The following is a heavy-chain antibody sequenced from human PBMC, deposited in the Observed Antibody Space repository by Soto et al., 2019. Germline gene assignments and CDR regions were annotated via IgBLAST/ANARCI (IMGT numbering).Heavy chain of an antibody. V-gene: IGHV3-33*01. CDR1: GFTFSSYG. J-gene: IGHJ4*02. CDR3: SRPDIVLGYFDY. CDR2: IWYDGSKN. Sequence: QVQLVESGGGVVQPGRSLRLSCAASGFTFSSYGMHWVRQAPGKGLEWVAVIWYDGSKNYYADSVKGRFTISRDNSKNTLYLQMNSLRAKDTAVYDCSRPDIVLGYFDYLGQGTLVTVSS. D-gene: IGHD2-8*01.